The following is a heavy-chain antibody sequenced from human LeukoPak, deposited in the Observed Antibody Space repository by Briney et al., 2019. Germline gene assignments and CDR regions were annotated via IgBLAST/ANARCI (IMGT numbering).Heavy chain of an antibody. Sequence: SETLSLTCTVSGGSISSYYWSWIRQPPGKGLEWIGYIYYSGSTNYNPSLKSRVTISVDTFKNQFSLKLSSVTAADTAVYYCAKGSRESCYSSLDYWGQGTLVTVSS. CDR2: IYYSGST. CDR1: GGSISSYY. D-gene: IGHD2-15*01. CDR3: AKGSRESCYSSLDY. J-gene: IGHJ4*02. V-gene: IGHV4-59*08.